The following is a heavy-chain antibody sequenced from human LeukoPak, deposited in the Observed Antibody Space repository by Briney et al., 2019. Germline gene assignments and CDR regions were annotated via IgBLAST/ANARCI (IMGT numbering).Heavy chain of an antibody. CDR2: ISGSGGST. J-gene: IGHJ4*02. Sequence: GGSLRLSCTVSGFTVSSNSMSWVRQAPGKGLEWVSAISGSGGSTYYADSVKGRFTISRDNSKNTLYLQMNSLRAEDTAVYYCAKDPPLTYWGQGTLVTVSS. CDR3: AKDPPLTY. V-gene: IGHV3-23*01. CDR1: GFTVSSNS.